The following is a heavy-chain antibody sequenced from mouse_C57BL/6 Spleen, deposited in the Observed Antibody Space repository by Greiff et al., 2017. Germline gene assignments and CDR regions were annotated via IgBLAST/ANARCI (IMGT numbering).Heavy chain of an antibody. CDR2: ISNGGGST. CDR3: ARHPYYGSGYALFFAY. Sequence: EVKVVESGGGLVQPGGSLKLSCAASGFTFSDYYMYWVRQTPEKRLEWVAYISNGGGSTYYPDTVKGRFTISRDNAKNTLYLQMSRLKSEDTAMYYCARHPYYGSGYALFFAYWGQGTLVTVSA. J-gene: IGHJ3*01. V-gene: IGHV5-12*01. CDR1: GFTFSDYY. D-gene: IGHD1-1*01.